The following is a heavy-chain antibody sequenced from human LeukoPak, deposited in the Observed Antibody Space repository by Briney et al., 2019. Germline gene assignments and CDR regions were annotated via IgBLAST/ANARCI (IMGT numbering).Heavy chain of an antibody. V-gene: IGHV3-23*01. J-gene: IGHJ4*02. CDR2: ISGGGGST. Sequence: GGSLRLSCAASGFTFSSYSMNWVRQAPGKGLEWVSAISGGGGSTYYADSVKGRFTISRDNPKNTLYLQMNSLRAEDTAVYYCAKDQTPYYWGQGTLVTVSS. CDR3: AKDQTPYY. CDR1: GFTFSSYS. D-gene: IGHD4-23*01.